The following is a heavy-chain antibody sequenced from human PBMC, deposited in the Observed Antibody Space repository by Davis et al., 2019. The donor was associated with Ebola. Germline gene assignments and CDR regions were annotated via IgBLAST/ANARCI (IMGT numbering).Heavy chain of an antibody. CDR3: ARRVPMGNWFDP. D-gene: IGHD3-10*01. J-gene: IGHJ5*02. V-gene: IGHV4-59*08. CDR2: IYYDGTT. Sequence: MPSETLSLTCTVSGGSISDHYWCWIRQPPGKALEWIGSIYYDGTTNYNPSLKSRVTISLDPSKNQLSLKLSSVTAADTAVYYCARRVPMGNWFDPWGQGTLVTVSS. CDR1: GGSISDHY.